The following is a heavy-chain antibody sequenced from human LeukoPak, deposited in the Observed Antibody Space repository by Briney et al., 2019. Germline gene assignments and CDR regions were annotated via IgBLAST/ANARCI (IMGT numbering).Heavy chain of an antibody. CDR3: ARLGCGGDYYYYYMDV. CDR2: NSSNGVST. V-gene: IGHV3-64*01. D-gene: IGHD2-21*01. J-gene: IGHJ6*03. Sequence: GGSLRLSCAASGFTFSSYAMHWVRQAPGKGLEYVSANSSNGVSTYYANSVKGRFTISRDNSKNTLYLQMGSLRAEDMAVYYCARLGCGGDYYYYYMDVWGKGTTVTVSS. CDR1: GFTFSSYA.